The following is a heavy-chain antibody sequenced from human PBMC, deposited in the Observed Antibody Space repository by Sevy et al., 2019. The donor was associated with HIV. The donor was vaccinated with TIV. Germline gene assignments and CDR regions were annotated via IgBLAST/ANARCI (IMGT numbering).Heavy chain of an antibody. CDR1: GFTVSSNY. CDR3: ARSYSGYNNWFDP. D-gene: IGHD5-12*01. CDR2: IYSGGNT. J-gene: IGHJ5*02. Sequence: GGSLRLSCAASGFTVSSNYMSWVRQAPGKGLEWVSVIYSGGNTYYADSVKGRFTISRDNSKNTVYLQMNSLRAEDTAVYYCARSYSGYNNWFDPWGQGTLVTVSS. V-gene: IGHV3-53*05.